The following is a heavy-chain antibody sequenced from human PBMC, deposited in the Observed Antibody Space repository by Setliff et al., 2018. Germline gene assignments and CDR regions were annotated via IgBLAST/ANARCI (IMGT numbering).Heavy chain of an antibody. CDR3: VREGVDTRSSTDYRYYMDV. J-gene: IGHJ6*03. V-gene: IGHV4-59*01. D-gene: IGHD5-18*01. CDR1: GGSIRNYY. CDR2: IYYSGNT. Sequence: PSETLSLTCTVSGGSIRNYYWSWIRQPPGKGLEWIGYIYYSGNTNYNPSLKSRVTISVDTSKNQFSLKLSSVTAADTAVYYCVREGVDTRSSTDYRYYMDVWGKGTTVTVSS.